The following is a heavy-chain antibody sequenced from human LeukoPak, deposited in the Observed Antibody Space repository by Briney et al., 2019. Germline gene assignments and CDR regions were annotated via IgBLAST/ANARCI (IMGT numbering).Heavy chain of an antibody. CDR2: ISGSGGST. Sequence: PGGSLRLSCAASGFTFSSYAMSWVRQAPGKGLEWASAISGSGGSTFYADSVRGRFTISRDNSKNTLYLQMNSLRAEDTAVYYCAKDQYCTSTSCYVGYWGQGTLVIVSS. V-gene: IGHV3-23*01. J-gene: IGHJ4*02. D-gene: IGHD2-2*01. CDR3: AKDQYCTSTSCYVGY. CDR1: GFTFSSYA.